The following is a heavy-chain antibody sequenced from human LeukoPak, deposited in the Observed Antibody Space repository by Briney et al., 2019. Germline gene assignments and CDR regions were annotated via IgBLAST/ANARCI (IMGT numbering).Heavy chain of an antibody. D-gene: IGHD3-3*01. J-gene: IGHJ4*02. CDR1: GFTFSSYS. CDR3: ARPKNYDFWSGYWYYFDY. CDR2: IRSSSSTI. Sequence: GGSLRLSCAASGFTFSSYSMYWVRQAPGKGLEWVSYIRSSSSTIYYADSVKGRFNISRDNAKNSLYLQMNSLRAEDTAVYYCARPKNYDFWSGYWYYFDYWGQGTLVTVSS. V-gene: IGHV3-48*01.